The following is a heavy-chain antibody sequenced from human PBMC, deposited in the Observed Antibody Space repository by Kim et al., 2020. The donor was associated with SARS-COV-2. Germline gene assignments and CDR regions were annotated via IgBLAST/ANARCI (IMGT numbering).Heavy chain of an antibody. D-gene: IGHD6-19*01. V-gene: IGHV1-18*01. CDR3: ARSRISVSGPYYFDD. Sequence: ASVKVSCKTSGYKFDYYGVGWVREAPGQGLEWLGWISGDNGNTKSAEKFQGRVTMTIETSTSTASMEMTSLRLDDTAVYYCARSRISVSGPYYFDDGGRGTLVTGAS. J-gene: IGHJ4*02. CDR1: GYKFDYYG. CDR2: ISGDNGNT.